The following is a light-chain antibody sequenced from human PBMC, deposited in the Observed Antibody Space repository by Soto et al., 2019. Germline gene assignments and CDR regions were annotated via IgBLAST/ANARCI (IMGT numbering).Light chain of an antibody. CDR2: GVT. V-gene: IGLV2-14*03. J-gene: IGLJ2*01. Sequence: QSALTQPASVSGSPGQSITICCSGTTNDVGGYNYISWYQQHPGKAPKLLIYGVTDRPSGVSSRFSGSKSGNAASLTISGLQAEDEGDYYCSSYTSGYIWIFGGGTKVTVL. CDR1: TNDVGGYNY. CDR3: SSYTSGYIWI.